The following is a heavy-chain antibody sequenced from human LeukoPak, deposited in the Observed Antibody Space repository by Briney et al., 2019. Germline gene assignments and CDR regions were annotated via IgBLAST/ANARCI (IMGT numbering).Heavy chain of an antibody. V-gene: IGHV4-39*01. CDR1: GGSISSSGYY. Sequence: SETLSLTCSVSGGSISSSGYYWNWIRQPPGKGLEWVGSIYYSGTTYYNSSLKSRVTISEDTSKNRFSLMLTSVTAADTAVYYRARQVSDYFYYYIDVWGEGTTVIVSS. CDR2: IYYSGTT. J-gene: IGHJ6*03. CDR3: ARQVSDYFYYYIDV.